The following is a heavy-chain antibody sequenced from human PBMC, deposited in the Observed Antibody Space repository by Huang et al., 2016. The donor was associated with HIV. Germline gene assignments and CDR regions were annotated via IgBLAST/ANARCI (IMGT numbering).Heavy chain of an antibody. V-gene: IGHV3-48*01. CDR3: VREIYYMDV. CDR1: GFPFSDYS. CDR2: SSSSTT. J-gene: IGHJ6*03. Sequence: EVQLVESGGGLVRPGGSLRLSCAVSGFPFSDYSLNWVRQAPGTGLEWVAYSSSSTTYYADSVKGRFTISRDNAKNPLYLHMNRLRAEDTALYYCVREIYYMDVWGEGTTVTVSS.